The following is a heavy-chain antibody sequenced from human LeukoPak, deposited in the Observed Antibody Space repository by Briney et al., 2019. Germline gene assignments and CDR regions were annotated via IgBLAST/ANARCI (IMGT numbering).Heavy chain of an antibody. Sequence: SETLSLTCTVSDDSITMYYWTWIRQPPGKGLEWIGNIHYNGSASYNPSLKSRVIISLGRSKNQFSLSLNSMTAADTALYSCARIVFGDYMGYFFYYYMDVWGTGTAVTVSS. D-gene: IGHD4-17*01. V-gene: IGHV4-59*12. J-gene: IGHJ6*03. CDR2: IHYNGSA. CDR3: ARIVFGDYMGYFFYYYMDV. CDR1: DDSITMYY.